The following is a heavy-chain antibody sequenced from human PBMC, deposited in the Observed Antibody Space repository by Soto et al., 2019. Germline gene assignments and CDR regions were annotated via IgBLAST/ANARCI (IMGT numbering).Heavy chain of an antibody. CDR3: ARYSGYSYGTPDY. D-gene: IGHD5-18*01. CDR2: ISSSSSTI. V-gene: IGHV3-48*01. J-gene: IGHJ4*02. Sequence: GGSLRLSCAASGFTFSSYSMNWVRQAPGKGPEWVSYISSSSSTIYYADSVKGRFTISRDNAKNSLYLQMNSLRAEDTAVYYWARYSGYSYGTPDYWGQGTLVTVSS. CDR1: GFTFSSYS.